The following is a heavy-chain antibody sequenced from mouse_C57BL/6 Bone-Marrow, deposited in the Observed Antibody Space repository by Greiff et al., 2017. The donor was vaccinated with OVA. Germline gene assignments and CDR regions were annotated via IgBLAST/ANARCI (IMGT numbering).Heavy chain of an antibody. D-gene: IGHD2-3*01. CDR1: GFTFSSYA. CDR2: ISDGGSYT. CDR3: ARDVGDGYFLYAMDY. Sequence: EVMLVESGGGLVKPGGSLKLSCAASGFTFSSYAMSWVRQTPEKRLEWVATISDGGSYTYYPDNVKGRFTISRDNSTNNLYLQMSHLKSEDTAMYYCARDVGDGYFLYAMDYWGRGTSVTVSA. J-gene: IGHJ4*01. V-gene: IGHV5-4*01.